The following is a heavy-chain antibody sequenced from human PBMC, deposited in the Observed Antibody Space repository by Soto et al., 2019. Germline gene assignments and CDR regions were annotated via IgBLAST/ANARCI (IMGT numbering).Heavy chain of an antibody. CDR3: ARSSLAAAGTNRDYYYYGMDV. Sequence: ASVKVSCKASGGTFSSYVISWVRQAPGQGLEWMGGIIPIFGTANYAQKFQGRVTITADESTSTAYMELSSLRSEDTAVYYCARSSLAAAGTNRDYYYYGMDVWGQGTTVTVSS. CDR2: IIPIFGTA. J-gene: IGHJ6*02. CDR1: GGTFSSYV. V-gene: IGHV1-69*13. D-gene: IGHD6-13*01.